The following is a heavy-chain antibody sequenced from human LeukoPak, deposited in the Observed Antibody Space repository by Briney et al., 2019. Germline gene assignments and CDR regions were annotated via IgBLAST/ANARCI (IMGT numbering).Heavy chain of an antibody. J-gene: IGHJ4*02. CDR2: ISSSGSTI. D-gene: IGHD3-9*01. CDR1: GFTFSSYE. CDR3: AREGPIFYYFVY. V-gene: IGHV3-48*03. Sequence: GGSLRLSCAASGFTFSSYEMNWVRQAPGKGLEWVSYISSSGSTIYYADSVKGRFTISRDNAKNSLYLQMNSPRAEDTAVYYCAREGPIFYYFVYWGQGTLVTVSS.